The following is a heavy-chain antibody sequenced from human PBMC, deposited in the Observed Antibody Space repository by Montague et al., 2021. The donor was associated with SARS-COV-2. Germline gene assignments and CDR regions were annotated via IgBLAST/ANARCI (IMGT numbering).Heavy chain of an antibody. CDR1: GGSISTYY. CDR2: IYYSGSS. D-gene: IGHD2-15*01. J-gene: IGHJ4*03. V-gene: IGHV4-59*01. CDR3: ASPGGYYTGGSCYYVY. Sequence: SETLSLTCTVSGGSISTYYWSWIRQPPGKGLEWIGYIYYSGSSNYNSSLKSRVTISIDTSKNQFSLELSSVTAADTAVYYCASPGGYYTGGSCYYVYWGQGTLVTVSS.